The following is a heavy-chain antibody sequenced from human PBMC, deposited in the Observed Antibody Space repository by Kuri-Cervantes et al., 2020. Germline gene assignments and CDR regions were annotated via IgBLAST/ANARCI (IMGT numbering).Heavy chain of an antibody. J-gene: IGHJ4*02. Sequence: GGSLRLSCAASGFTFSSYAMSWVRQAPGKGLEWVSVISGSGGSTYYADSVKGRFTISRDESKNTLYLQMNSLRAEDTAVYYCAKGEVVTAIPMFFDYWGQGTLVTVSS. CDR1: GFTFSSYA. CDR2: ISGSGGST. V-gene: IGHV3-23*01. D-gene: IGHD2-21*02. CDR3: AKGEVVTAIPMFFDY.